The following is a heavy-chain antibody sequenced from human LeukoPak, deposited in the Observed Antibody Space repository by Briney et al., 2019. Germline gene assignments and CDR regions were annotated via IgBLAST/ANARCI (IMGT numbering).Heavy chain of an antibody. D-gene: IGHD6-19*01. V-gene: IGHV3-33*01. Sequence: GGSLRLSCAASGFTFSSYGMHWVRQAPGKGLEWVAVIWYDGSNKYYADSVEGRFTISRDNSKNTLYLQMNSLRAEDTAVYYCARDPSTIAVAGLDYWGQGTLVTASS. CDR1: GFTFSSYG. CDR2: IWYDGSNK. J-gene: IGHJ4*02. CDR3: ARDPSTIAVAGLDY.